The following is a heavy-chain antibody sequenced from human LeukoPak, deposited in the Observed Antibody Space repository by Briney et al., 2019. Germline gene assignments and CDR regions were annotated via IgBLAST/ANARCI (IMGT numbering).Heavy chain of an antibody. Sequence: PSETLSLTCTVSGGSISSYYWSWIRQPPGKGLEWIGYIYYSGSTNYNPSLKSRVTISVDTSKNQFSLKLSSVTAADTAVYYCARDQGSGSYNYFDYWGQGTLVTVSS. D-gene: IGHD1-26*01. CDR3: ARDQGSGSYNYFDY. CDR2: IYYSGST. V-gene: IGHV4-59*01. J-gene: IGHJ4*02. CDR1: GGSISSYY.